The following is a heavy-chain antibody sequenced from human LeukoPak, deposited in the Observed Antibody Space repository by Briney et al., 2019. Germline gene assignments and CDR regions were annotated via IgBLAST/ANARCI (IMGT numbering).Heavy chain of an antibody. D-gene: IGHD4-17*01. V-gene: IGHV3-7*02. J-gene: IGHJ4*02. CDR3: AGGEYAGY. Sequence: PGGSLRLSCAASGFSFSAYWMNWVRQAPGRGLEWVGNIKQDGSEQYYVDSVKGRFTISRDNATNSLYLQMNSLRAEDTAVYYCAGGEYAGYWGQGTLVTVSS. CDR2: IKQDGSEQ. CDR1: GFSFSAYW.